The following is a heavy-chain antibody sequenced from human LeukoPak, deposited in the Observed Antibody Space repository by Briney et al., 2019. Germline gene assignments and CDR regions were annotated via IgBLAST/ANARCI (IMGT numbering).Heavy chain of an antibody. J-gene: IGHJ6*03. V-gene: IGHV4-34*01. Sequence: SETLSLTCAVYGGSFSGYYWSWIRQPPGKGLEWIGSIYYSGSTYYNPSLKSRVTISVDTSKNQFSLKLSSVTAADTAVYYCGSGEYYYYMDVWGKGTTVTISS. CDR2: IYYSGST. D-gene: IGHD3-10*01. CDR1: GGSFSGYY. CDR3: GSGEYYYYMDV.